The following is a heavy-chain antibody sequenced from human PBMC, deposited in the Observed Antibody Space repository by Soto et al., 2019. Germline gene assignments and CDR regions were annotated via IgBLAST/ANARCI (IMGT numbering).Heavy chain of an antibody. CDR3: ARISSPPLSGYYFDY. V-gene: IGHV2-70*01. D-gene: IGHD3-3*01. Sequence: QSGPTLVNPTQTLTLTCTFSGFSLSTSGMCVSWIRQPPGKALEWLALIDWDDDKYYSTSLKTRLTISKDTSKNQVVLTMTNMDPVDTATYYCARISSPPLSGYYFDYWGQGTLVTVSS. CDR1: GFSLSTSGMC. J-gene: IGHJ4*02. CDR2: IDWDDDK.